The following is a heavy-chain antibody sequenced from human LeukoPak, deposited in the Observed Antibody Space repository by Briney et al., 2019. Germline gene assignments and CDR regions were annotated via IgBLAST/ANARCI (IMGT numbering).Heavy chain of an antibody. Sequence: SETLSLTCAVYGVSFSVYYWRCIRHPPEKGLEWIGEINHSGSTNYNPSLKTRVTISVDTSKNQSSQQLSSVTAADTVVYYCARAKNWFVPWGQGTLVTVSS. J-gene: IGHJ5*02. CDR1: GVSFSVYY. CDR3: ARAKNWFVP. V-gene: IGHV4-34*01. CDR2: INHSGST.